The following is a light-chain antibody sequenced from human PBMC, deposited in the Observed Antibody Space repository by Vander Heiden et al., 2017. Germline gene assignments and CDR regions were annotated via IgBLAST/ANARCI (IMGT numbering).Light chain of an antibody. CDR1: QSVLYDSNKKNY. Sequence: DIVLTQSPEYLPVLLGEKATISCKASQSVLYDSNKKNYLAGYQQNPGQPPRTLFYLAYVRESGVPDRFVGTGSATDFTLIIASPLPEDVAVYYCQQDYSTHTFGQGTAVDLK. V-gene: IGKV4-1*01. CDR2: LAY. CDR3: QQDYSTHT. J-gene: IGKJ3*01.